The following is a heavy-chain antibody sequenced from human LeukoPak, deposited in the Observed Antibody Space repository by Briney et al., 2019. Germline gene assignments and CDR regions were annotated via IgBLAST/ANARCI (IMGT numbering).Heavy chain of an antibody. CDR1: GFTFSNAW. J-gene: IGHJ4*02. CDR3: STYGTAS. Sequence: GGSLRLSCAASGFTFSNAWMSWVRQAPGKGLEWVGRIKSKIDGGTIDYAAPVKGRFTISRDDSKNTVFLQMNSLKTEDTAVYYCSTYGTASWGQGTLVTVSS. D-gene: IGHD1-1*01. CDR2: IKSKIDGGTI. V-gene: IGHV3-15*01.